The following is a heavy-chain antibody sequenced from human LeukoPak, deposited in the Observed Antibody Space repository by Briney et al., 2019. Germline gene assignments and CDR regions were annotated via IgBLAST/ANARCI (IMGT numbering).Heavy chain of an antibody. CDR3: RDPFDY. CDR2: IQYDGSDK. Sequence: GGSLRLSCAASGFTFSSYGMHWVRQAPGKGLEWVAFIQYDGSDKYYADSVKGRFTISRDNSKNTMYLQMNSLRAEDTAVYYCRDPFDYWGQGILVAVSS. V-gene: IGHV3-30*02. J-gene: IGHJ4*02. CDR1: GFTFSSYG.